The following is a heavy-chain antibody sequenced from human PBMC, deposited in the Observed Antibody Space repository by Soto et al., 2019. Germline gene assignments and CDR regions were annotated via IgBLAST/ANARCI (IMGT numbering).Heavy chain of an antibody. J-gene: IGHJ4*02. V-gene: IGHV3-30-3*01. D-gene: IGHD3-22*01. CDR1: GFTFRSYA. CDR2: ISYDGSNK. Sequence: PGGSLRLSCGASGFTFRSYAMHLVRQNPGKGLEWVAVISYDGSNKHYADSVKGRFSISRDNSKNMLYLQMDSLSTEDTAVYYCVRSMIIVVRLIGLDYWGQGTLVTGSS. CDR3: VRSMIIVVRLIGLDY.